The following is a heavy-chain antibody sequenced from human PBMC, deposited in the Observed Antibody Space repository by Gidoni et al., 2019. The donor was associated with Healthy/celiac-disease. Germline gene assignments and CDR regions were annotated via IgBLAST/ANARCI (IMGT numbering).Heavy chain of an antibody. CDR2: ISWNSGSI. D-gene: IGHD6-13*01. J-gene: IGHJ4*02. CDR1: GFTFDDYA. Sequence: EVQLVESGGGLVQPGRSLRLSCAASGFTFDDYAMHWVRQAPGKGLEWVSGISWNSGSIGYADSVKGRFTISRDNAKNSLCLQMNSLRAEDTALYYCAKGQTPIVAAGKDYWGQGTLVTVSS. V-gene: IGHV3-9*01. CDR3: AKGQTPIVAAGKDY.